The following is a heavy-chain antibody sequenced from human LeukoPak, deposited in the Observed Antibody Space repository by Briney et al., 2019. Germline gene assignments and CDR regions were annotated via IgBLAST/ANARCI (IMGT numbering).Heavy chain of an antibody. Sequence: PSETLSLTCSVSGGSMSSYYWSWIRQPPGKGLEWIGYIYYSGSTNYNNYNPSLKSRVTISVDTSKNQFSLKLSSVTAADTAVYYCARGSGAFDIWGQGTMVTVSS. CDR2: IYYSGSTNYN. J-gene: IGHJ3*02. CDR3: ARGSGAFDI. D-gene: IGHD3-10*01. V-gene: IGHV4-59*01. CDR1: GGSMSSYY.